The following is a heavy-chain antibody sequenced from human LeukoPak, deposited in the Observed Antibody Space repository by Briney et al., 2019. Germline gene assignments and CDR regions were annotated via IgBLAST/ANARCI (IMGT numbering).Heavy chain of an antibody. V-gene: IGHV7-4-1*02. J-gene: IGHJ6*02. CDR2: INTNTGNP. CDR3: ARDYGRYSSSWHRPYGMDV. D-gene: IGHD6-13*01. CDR1: GYTFTSYA. Sequence: ASVKVSCKASGYTFTSYAMNWVRQAPGQGLEWMGWINTNTGNPTYAQGFTGRFVFSLDTSVSTAYLQISSLKAEDTAVYYCARDYGRYSSSWHRPYGMDVWGQGTTDTVSS.